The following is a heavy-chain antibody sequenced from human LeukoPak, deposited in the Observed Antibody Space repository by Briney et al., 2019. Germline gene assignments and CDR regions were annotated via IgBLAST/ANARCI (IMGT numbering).Heavy chain of an antibody. V-gene: IGHV4-39*07. D-gene: IGHD3-22*01. CDR3: ARVRGDYYDSRGYYYYYMDV. CDR2: IYYSGST. J-gene: IGHJ6*03. CDR1: GGSISSSSYY. Sequence: SETLSLTCTVSGGSISSSSYYWGWIRQPPGKGLEWIGSIYYSGSTYYNPSLKSRVTISVDTSKNQFSLKLSSVTAADTAVYYCARVRGDYYDSRGYYYYYMDVWGKGTTVTVSS.